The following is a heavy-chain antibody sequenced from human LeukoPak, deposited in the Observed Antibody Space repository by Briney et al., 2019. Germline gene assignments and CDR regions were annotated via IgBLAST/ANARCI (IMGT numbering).Heavy chain of an antibody. Sequence: PGGSLRLSCAASGFTVSSNYMNWVRQAPGKGLEWVSVIYSGGSTYYADSVKGRFTISRDNSKNTLYLQMNSLRAEDTAVYYCAKALDIVGLFDYWGQGTLVTVSS. J-gene: IGHJ4*02. D-gene: IGHD2-15*01. V-gene: IGHV3-53*01. CDR1: GFTVSSNY. CDR3: AKALDIVGLFDY. CDR2: IYSGGST.